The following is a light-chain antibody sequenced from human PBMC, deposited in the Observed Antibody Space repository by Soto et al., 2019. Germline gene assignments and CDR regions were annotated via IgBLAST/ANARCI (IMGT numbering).Light chain of an antibody. J-gene: IGKJ1*01. Sequence: IVMTQSPATLSVSPGERATLSCRASQSVRSNLAWYQQKPGQAPRLLIYGASTRATGIPARFSGSESGTEFTLTISSLQSEDFAVYYCQQYNNWPATFGQGTKVEIK. CDR1: QSVRSN. CDR2: GAS. CDR3: QQYNNWPAT. V-gene: IGKV3D-15*01.